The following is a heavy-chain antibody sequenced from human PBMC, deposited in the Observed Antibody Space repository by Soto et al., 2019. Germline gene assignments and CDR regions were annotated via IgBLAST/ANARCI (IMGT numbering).Heavy chain of an antibody. V-gene: IGHV3-23*01. CDR2: ISGSGGSR. J-gene: IGHJ4*02. CDR3: AKDCSAVPGSSGWCYFDY. D-gene: IGHD6-19*01. Sequence: PGGSLRLSCAASGFTFSSYAMSWVRQAPGEGLEWVSAISGSGGSRYNAYSVNGRFTISSDNSKNTLYLQMNNLRAEDTAVYSFAKDCSAVPGSSGWCYFDYWGQGTLVTVSS. CDR1: GFTFSSYA.